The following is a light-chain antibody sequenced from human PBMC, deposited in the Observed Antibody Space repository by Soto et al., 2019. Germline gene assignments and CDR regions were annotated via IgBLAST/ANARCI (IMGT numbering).Light chain of an antibody. CDR3: SSYAGSNDLL. V-gene: IGLV2-8*01. J-gene: IGLJ7*02. CDR1: SSDVGGYNY. Sequence: QSALTQPPSASGSPGQSVTISCTGASSDVGGYNYVSWYQQLPGKAPKLMIYEVTKRPSGVPDRFSGSKSGNTASLTVSGLRAEDEADYYCSSYAGSNDLLFGGGTQETAL. CDR2: EVT.